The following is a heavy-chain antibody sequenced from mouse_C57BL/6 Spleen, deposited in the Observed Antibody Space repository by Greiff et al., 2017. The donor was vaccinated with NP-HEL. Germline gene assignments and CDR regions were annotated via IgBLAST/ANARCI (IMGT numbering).Heavy chain of an antibody. Sequence: VQLQESGPELVKPGASVKISCKASGYAFSSSWMNWVKQRPGKGLEWIGRIYPGDGDTNYNGKFKGKATLTADKSSSTAYMQLSSLTSEDSAVYFCAEDGYYAFDYWGQGTTLTVSS. D-gene: IGHD2-3*01. CDR3: AEDGYYAFDY. V-gene: IGHV1-82*01. CDR2: IYPGDGDT. J-gene: IGHJ2*01. CDR1: GYAFSSSW.